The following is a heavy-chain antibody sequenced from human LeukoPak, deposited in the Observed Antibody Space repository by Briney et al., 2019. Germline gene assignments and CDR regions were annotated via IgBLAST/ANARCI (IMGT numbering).Heavy chain of an antibody. CDR2: ISKNGGDT. J-gene: IGHJ4*02. D-gene: IGHD2-2*01. V-gene: IGHV3-23*01. CDR1: GFTFSKFA. Sequence: GGSLRLSCVASGFTFSKFAMSWVRQAPGKGLEWVSGISKNGGDTYYADSVKGRFTISRDNSKNTLSLQMNSLRVEDTAVYYCAKSTGRLDPFDYWGQGTLVPVSP. CDR3: AKSTGRLDPFDY.